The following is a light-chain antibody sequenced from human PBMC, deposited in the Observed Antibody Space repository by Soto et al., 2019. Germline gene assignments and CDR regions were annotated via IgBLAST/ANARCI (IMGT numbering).Light chain of an antibody. V-gene: IGKV3-11*01. J-gene: IGKJ1*01. CDR3: QQRSNWRTWT. CDR1: QSVSNN. Sequence: EIVMTQSPATLSVSPGERATLFCRASQSVSNNLAWYQQKPGQAPRLLIYDASNRATGIPARSSGSGSGTDFTLTISSLEPEDFAVYYCQQRSNWRTWTFGQGTKVDI. CDR2: DAS.